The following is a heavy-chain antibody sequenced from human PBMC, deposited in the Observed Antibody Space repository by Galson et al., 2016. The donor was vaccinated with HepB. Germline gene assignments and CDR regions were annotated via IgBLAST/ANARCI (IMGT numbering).Heavy chain of an antibody. CDR3: ATGDRALDH. Sequence: ETLSLTCSVSGGSINRWYWNWVRQPAGKAPEYIGRIYPTGNTNYNPSLKSRLTMSLDTSKNQISLILTSVTAADTAVYYCATGDRALDHWGQGTLVTVSS. V-gene: IGHV4-4*07. D-gene: IGHD3-10*01. CDR1: GGSINRWY. J-gene: IGHJ4*02. CDR2: IYPTGNT.